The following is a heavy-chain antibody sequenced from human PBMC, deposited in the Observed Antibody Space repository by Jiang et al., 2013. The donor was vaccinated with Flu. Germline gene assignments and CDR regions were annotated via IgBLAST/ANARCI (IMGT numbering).Heavy chain of an antibody. CDR3: ARDVGDSSTSYFDS. J-gene: IGHJ4*02. V-gene: IGHV1-2*02. CDR1: GYTFTGYY. CDR2: ISTKNGDT. D-gene: IGHD3-22*01. Sequence: GAEVKKPGASVKVSCKVSGYTFTGYYMHWVRQSPGQGLQWMGWISTKNGDTDYAQAFQGRVTMTRDTSISTVYMELASLRSDDTAVYYCARDVGDSSTSYFDSWGQGTLVTVSS.